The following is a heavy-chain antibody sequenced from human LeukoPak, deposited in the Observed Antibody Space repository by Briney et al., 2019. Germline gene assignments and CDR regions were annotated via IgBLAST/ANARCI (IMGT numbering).Heavy chain of an antibody. CDR3: ARGRGGSGSYFDY. V-gene: IGHV4-39*07. J-gene: IGHJ4*02. D-gene: IGHD1-26*01. CDR1: GGSISSSSFY. CDR2: IYYSGST. Sequence: SETLSLTCTVSGGSISSSSFYWGWIRQPPGKGLEWIGSIYYSGSTYYNPSLKSRVTISVDTSKNQFSLKLSSVTAADTAVYYCARGRGGSGSYFDYWGQGTLVTVSS.